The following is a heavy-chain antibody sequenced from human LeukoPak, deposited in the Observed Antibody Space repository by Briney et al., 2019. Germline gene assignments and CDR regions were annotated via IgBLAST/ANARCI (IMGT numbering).Heavy chain of an antibody. V-gene: IGHV3-30*18. Sequence: GRSLRLSCAASGFTFSSYGMHWVRQAPGKGLEWVAVIWYGGSNKYYADSVKGRFTISRDNSKNTLYLQMNSLRAEDTAVYYCAKGERYCSSTSCYAFDYWGQGTLVTVSS. CDR1: GFTFSSYG. J-gene: IGHJ4*02. CDR2: IWYGGSNK. D-gene: IGHD2-2*01. CDR3: AKGERYCSSTSCYAFDY.